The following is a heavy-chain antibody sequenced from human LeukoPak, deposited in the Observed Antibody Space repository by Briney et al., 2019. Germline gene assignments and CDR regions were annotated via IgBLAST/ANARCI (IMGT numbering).Heavy chain of an antibody. CDR3: ARDSQDQYGSGKNWFDP. V-gene: IGHV4-59*12. Sequence: SETLSLTCTVSGGSISSYYWSWIRQPPGKGLEWIGYIYYSGSTNYNPSLKSRVTISVDTSKNQFSLKLSSVTAADTAVYYCARDSQDQYGSGKNWFDPWGQGTLVTVSS. CDR2: IYYSGST. J-gene: IGHJ5*02. CDR1: GGSISSYY. D-gene: IGHD3-10*01.